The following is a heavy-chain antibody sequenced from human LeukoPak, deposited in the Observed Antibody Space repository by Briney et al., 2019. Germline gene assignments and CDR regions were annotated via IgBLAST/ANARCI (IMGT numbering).Heavy chain of an antibody. D-gene: IGHD6-13*01. V-gene: IGHV1-69*05. CDR3: ATRLRGVAAAGTFGDYGMDV. J-gene: IGHJ6*02. CDR1: GGTFSSYA. Sequence: SVKVSCKASGGTFSSYAISWVRQAPGLGLEWMGGIIPIFGTANYAQKFQGRVTITTDESTSTAYMELSSLRSEDTAVYYCATRLRGVAAAGTFGDYGMDVWGQGTTVTVSS. CDR2: IIPIFGTA.